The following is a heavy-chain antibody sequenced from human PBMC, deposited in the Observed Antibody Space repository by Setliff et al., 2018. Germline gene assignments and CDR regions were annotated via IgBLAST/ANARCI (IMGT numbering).Heavy chain of an antibody. CDR1: GHSFTKYF. CDR3: VRQDILTGYYAFDY. D-gene: IGHD3-9*01. CDR2: VFTATDDT. J-gene: IGHJ4*02. V-gene: IGHV1-2*06. Sequence: ASVKVSCKTSGHSFTKYFLHWVRQAPGQGLEWMGRVFTATDDTQFRTEFRGRVSVTRDTSMSTTYMELSGLRSDDTAVYYCVRQDILTGYYAFDYWGQGTLVTVSS.